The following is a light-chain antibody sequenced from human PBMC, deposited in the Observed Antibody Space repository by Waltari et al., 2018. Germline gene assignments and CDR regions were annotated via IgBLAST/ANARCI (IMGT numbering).Light chain of an antibody. Sequence: EIVLTQSPGTLSLSPGERATLPCRASQSVSSSYLAWYQQKPGQAPRLLIYGASSRATGSPDRFSGSGSGTDFTLTISRLEPEDFAVYYCQQYGSSPRTFGQGTKVEIK. CDR2: GAS. CDR3: QQYGSSPRT. J-gene: IGKJ1*01. V-gene: IGKV3-20*01. CDR1: QSVSSSY.